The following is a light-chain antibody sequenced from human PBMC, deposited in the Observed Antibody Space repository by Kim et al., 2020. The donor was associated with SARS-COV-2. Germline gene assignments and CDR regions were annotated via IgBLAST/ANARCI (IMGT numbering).Light chain of an antibody. CDR3: AAWDDSLNGWV. Sequence: GQRVTISCSGSRSNLGTNTVNWHQQLPGTAPKLLIHSNNQRPSGVPDRFSGSKSDTSASLAISGLQSEDEADYYCAAWDDSLNGWVFGGGTTLTVL. V-gene: IGLV1-44*01. J-gene: IGLJ3*02. CDR1: RSNLGTNT. CDR2: SNN.